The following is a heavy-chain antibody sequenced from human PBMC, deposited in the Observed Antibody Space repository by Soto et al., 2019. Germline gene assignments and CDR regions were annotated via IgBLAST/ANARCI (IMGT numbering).Heavy chain of an antibody. CDR3: ARDPSTTGYYGLDV. J-gene: IGHJ6*02. Sequence: PGGSLRLSCAASGFTVKNYQMNWVRQAPGKGLEWVSVIYSGGVTYYPDSVKGRFTTIRDTSKNTVYLQMNSLRADDTAMYYCARDPSTTGYYGLDVWGHGTTVTVSS. V-gene: IGHV3-53*01. CDR1: GFTVKNYQ. CDR2: IYSGGVT.